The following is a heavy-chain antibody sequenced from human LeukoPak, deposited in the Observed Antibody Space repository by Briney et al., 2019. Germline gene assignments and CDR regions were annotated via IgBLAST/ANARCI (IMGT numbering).Heavy chain of an antibody. CDR1: GFTFSSYG. V-gene: IGHV3-33*01. CDR2: IWYDGSNK. Sequence: GRSLRLSCAASGFTFSSYGMHWVRQAPGKGLEWVAVIWYDGSNKYYADSVKGRFTISRDNSKNTLYLQMNSLRAKDTAVYYCARDSGYDFDYWGQGTLVTVSS. J-gene: IGHJ4*02. D-gene: IGHD5-12*01. CDR3: ARDSGYDFDY.